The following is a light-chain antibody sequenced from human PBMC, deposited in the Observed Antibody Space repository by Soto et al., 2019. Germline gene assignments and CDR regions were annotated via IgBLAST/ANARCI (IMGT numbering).Light chain of an antibody. Sequence: QSVLTQPPSVSGAPGQRVTISCTESSSNIGAGYDVHWYQHLPGTAPKLLIYGNNYRPSGVPDRFSGSKSGTSASLAITGLQADDEADYYCQSYDNSLTGLHVFGTGTKVTVL. V-gene: IGLV1-40*01. CDR2: GNN. J-gene: IGLJ1*01. CDR1: SSNIGAGYD. CDR3: QSYDNSLTGLHV.